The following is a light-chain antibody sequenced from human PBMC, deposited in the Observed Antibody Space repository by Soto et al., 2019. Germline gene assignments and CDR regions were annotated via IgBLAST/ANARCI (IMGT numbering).Light chain of an antibody. Sequence: EIVLTQSPATLSLSPGERATLSCRSSQNVDTYLAWYQQKPGQAPRLLIYDVSKRAADIPARFSGRGSGTAFTLPISSLEPEDFAVYFCQRRANWPPMYSFGQGTKLEMK. V-gene: IGKV3-11*01. CDR2: DVS. CDR1: QNVDTY. CDR3: QRRANWPPMYS. J-gene: IGKJ2*03.